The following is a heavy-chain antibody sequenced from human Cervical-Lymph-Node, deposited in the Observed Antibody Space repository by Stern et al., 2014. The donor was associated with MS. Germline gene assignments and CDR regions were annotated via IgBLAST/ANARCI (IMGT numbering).Heavy chain of an antibody. J-gene: IGHJ5*01. CDR2: ISWSGDRI. CDR1: GFTFDDYA. CDR3: AKDHASGSYNEWDWFDS. V-gene: IGHV3-9*01. D-gene: IGHD3-10*01. Sequence: MQLVQSGGVLVQPGRSLRLSCAASGFTFDDYAMHWVRRAPGKGLEWVSSISWSGDRIGYTSSVQGRFTISRDNAKNSLYLQMSSLRPEDTAFYYCAKDHASGSYNEWDWFDSWGQGTLVTVSS.